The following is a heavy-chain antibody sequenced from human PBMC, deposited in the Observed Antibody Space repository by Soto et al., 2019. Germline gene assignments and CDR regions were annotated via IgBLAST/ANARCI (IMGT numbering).Heavy chain of an antibody. CDR1: GGSFSGYY. Sequence: SETLSLTCAVYGGSFSGYYWTWIRQPPGTGLEWIGEINHSGSTNYNPSLKSRVTISVDTSKNQFSLKLTSVTAADTAVYYCARASYGAAVDYSSYATDVWGQGPTVTLAS. CDR2: INHSGST. D-gene: IGHD4-17*01. CDR3: ARASYGAAVDYSSYATDV. J-gene: IGHJ6*02. V-gene: IGHV4-34*01.